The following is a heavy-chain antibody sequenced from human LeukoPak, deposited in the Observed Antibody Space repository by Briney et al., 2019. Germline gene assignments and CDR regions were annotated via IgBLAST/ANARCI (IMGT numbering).Heavy chain of an antibody. CDR2: INPNSGGT. CDR3: ARGCYDFWSGYYTGKRWNWSDP. J-gene: IGHJ5*02. V-gene: IGHV1-2*06. CDR1: GYTFTGYY. D-gene: IGHD3-3*01. Sequence: GASVKVSCKASGYTFTGYYMHWVRQAPGQGLEWMGRINPNSGGTNYAQKFQGRVTMTRDTSISTAYMELSRLRSDDTAVYYCARGCYDFWSGYYTGKRWNWSDPWGQGTLVTVSS.